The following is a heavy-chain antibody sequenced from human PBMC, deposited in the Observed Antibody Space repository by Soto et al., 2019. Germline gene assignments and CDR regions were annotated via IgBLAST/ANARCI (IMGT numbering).Heavy chain of an antibody. Sequence: ASVKVSCKASGYTFTSYDINWVRQATGQGLEWMGWMNPNSGNTGYAQKFQGRVTMTRNTSISTAYMELSSLRSEDTAVYYCARGVTVTPYSWFGPLRQVTRVTVSS. V-gene: IGHV1-8*01. J-gene: IGHJ5*02. CDR3: ARGVTVTPYSWFGP. CDR2: MNPNSGNT. CDR1: GYTFTSYD. D-gene: IGHD4-17*01.